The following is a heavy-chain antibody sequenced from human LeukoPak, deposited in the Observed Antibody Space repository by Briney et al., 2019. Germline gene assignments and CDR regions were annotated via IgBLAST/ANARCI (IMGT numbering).Heavy chain of an antibody. CDR2: IFPLIDMA. J-gene: IGHJ3*02. CDR3: ARGRGEMATIKGCAFDI. CDR1: GGPYSSYT. V-gene: IGHV1-69*02. D-gene: IGHD5-24*01. Sequence: ASVKVSCKASGGPYSSYTINWVRLVPGQGLEWMGRIFPLIDMANYAQKFHGRVTIIADKSTNTAYMELSSLRPEDTAVYYCARGRGEMATIKGCAFDIWGQGTMVTVSS.